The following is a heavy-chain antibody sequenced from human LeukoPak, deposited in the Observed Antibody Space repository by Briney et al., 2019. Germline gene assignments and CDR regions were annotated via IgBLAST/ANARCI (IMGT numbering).Heavy chain of an antibody. Sequence: GGSLILSCAASGFTFSSYGMHWVRQAPGKGLEWVAVISYNGHNKYSADSVKGRFTISRDNSKNTLYLQMNRLRAEDTAIYYCAKDPGMAVYSYGYDAFDIWGQGTMVTVSS. D-gene: IGHD5-18*01. CDR1: GFTFSSYG. CDR2: ISYNGHNK. V-gene: IGHV3-30*18. CDR3: AKDPGMAVYSYGYDAFDI. J-gene: IGHJ3*02.